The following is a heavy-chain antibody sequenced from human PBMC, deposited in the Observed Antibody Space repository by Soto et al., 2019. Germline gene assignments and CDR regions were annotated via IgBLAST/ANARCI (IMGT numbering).Heavy chain of an antibody. CDR3: AKGGGYDAKTWIKNWFDP. Sequence: GGSLRLSCAASGFTFSSYAMSWVRQAPGKGLEWVSAISGSGGSTYYADSVKGRFTISRDNSKNTLYLQMNSLRAEDTAVYYCAKGGGYDAKTWIKNWFDPWGQGTLVTVSS. CDR1: GFTFSSYA. J-gene: IGHJ5*02. D-gene: IGHD5-12*01. V-gene: IGHV3-23*01. CDR2: ISGSGGST.